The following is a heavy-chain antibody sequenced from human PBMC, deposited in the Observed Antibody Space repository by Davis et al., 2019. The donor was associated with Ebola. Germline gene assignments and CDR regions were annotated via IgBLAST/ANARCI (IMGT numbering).Heavy chain of an antibody. CDR3: ARESCSGCSCYSGGYFDY. J-gene: IGHJ4*02. V-gene: IGHV4-4*02. Sequence: MPGGSLRLSCAVSGGSISSSNWWSWVRQPPGKGLEWIGEIYHSGSTNYNPSLKSRVTISVDKSKNQFSLKLSSVTAADTAVYYWARESCSGCSCYSGGYFDYWGQGTLVTVSS. D-gene: IGHD2-15*01. CDR2: IYHSGST. CDR1: GGSISSSNW.